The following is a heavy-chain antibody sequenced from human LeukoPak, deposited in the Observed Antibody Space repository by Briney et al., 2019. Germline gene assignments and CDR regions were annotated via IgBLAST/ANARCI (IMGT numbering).Heavy chain of an antibody. V-gene: IGHV4-39*07. D-gene: IGHD3-22*01. CDR1: GGSISSSSYY. CDR2: IYYSGST. Sequence: SETPSLTCTVSGGSISSSSYYWGWIRQPPGKGLEWIGSIYYSGSTYYNPSLKSRVTISVDTSKNQFSLKLSSVTAADTAVYYCARAHLLYHSSGYYYAEDYWGQGTLVTVSS. CDR3: ARAHLLYHSSGYYYAEDY. J-gene: IGHJ4*02.